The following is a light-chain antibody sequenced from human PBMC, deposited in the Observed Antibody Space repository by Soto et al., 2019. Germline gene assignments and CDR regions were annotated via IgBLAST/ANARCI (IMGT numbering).Light chain of an antibody. CDR3: QQFSSYPLT. CDR2: DAS. CDR1: QTVRNNY. V-gene: IGKV3-20*01. J-gene: IGKJ4*01. Sequence: FILTHSPGTLSLHQRERATLSCRASQTVRNNYLACYQQKPGQPPRLLIYDASSRATGIPDRFSGGGSGTDFTLTISSLEPEDFAVDYCQQFSSYPLTVGGGTKV.